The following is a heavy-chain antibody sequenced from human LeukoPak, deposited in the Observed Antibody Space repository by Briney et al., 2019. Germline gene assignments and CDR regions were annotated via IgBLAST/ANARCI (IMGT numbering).Heavy chain of an antibody. J-gene: IGHJ4*02. D-gene: IGHD3-16*01. CDR1: GFSFSTYW. CDR3: AKGWGYFDY. Sequence: GGSLRLSCAASGFSFSTYWVSWVRQAPGKGLEWVALINPDGTERYYVDSVKGRFTISRDNSKNTLYLQMNSLKAEDTAVYYRAKGWGYFDYWGQGTLVTVSS. CDR2: INPDGTER. V-gene: IGHV3-7*01.